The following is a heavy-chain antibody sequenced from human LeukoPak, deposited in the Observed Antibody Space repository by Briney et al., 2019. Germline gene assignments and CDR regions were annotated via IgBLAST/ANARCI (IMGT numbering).Heavy chain of an antibody. D-gene: IGHD3-9*01. J-gene: IGHJ3*02. CDR1: GASLSSYY. CDR2: IYPSGST. V-gene: IGHV4-4*07. CDR3: ARALVPYYDILTGYYKHPIDAFDI. Sequence: SETLSLTCTVSGASLSSYYWSWIRQPAGEGLEWIGRIYPSGSTNYNPSLKSRVTMSVVTSKNQFSLKLISVTAADTAVYYCARALVPYYDILTGYYKHPIDAFDIWGQGTMVTVSS.